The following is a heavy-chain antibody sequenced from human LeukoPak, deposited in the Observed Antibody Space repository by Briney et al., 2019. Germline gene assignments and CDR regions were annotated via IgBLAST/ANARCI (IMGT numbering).Heavy chain of an antibody. Sequence: SVKVSCKASGYTFTGYYMHWVRQAPGQGLEWMGGIIPIFGTANHAQKFQGRVTITADESTSTAYMELSSLRSEDTAVYYCAREAGAFDIWGQGTMVTVSS. J-gene: IGHJ3*02. CDR1: GYTFTGYY. V-gene: IGHV1-69*13. CDR2: IIPIFGTA. D-gene: IGHD6-25*01. CDR3: AREAGAFDI.